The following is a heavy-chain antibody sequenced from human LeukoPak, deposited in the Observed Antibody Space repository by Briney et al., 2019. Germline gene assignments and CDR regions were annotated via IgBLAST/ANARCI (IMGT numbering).Heavy chain of an antibody. Sequence: GGSLRLSCAASGFTFDDYGMSSVRQAPGKGLEWVSGINWNGGSTGYADSVKGRFTISRDNAKNSLYLQMNSLRAEDTALYYCEKGRQAYSGSTEPDYWGQGALVTVSS. CDR3: EKGRQAYSGSTEPDY. CDR1: GFTFDDYG. V-gene: IGHV3-20*04. J-gene: IGHJ4*02. CDR2: INWNGGST. D-gene: IGHD1-26*01.